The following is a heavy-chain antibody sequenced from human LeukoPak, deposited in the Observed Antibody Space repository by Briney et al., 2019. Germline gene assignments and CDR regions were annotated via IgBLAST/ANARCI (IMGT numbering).Heavy chain of an antibody. Sequence: GGSLRLSCAASGFTFSSYAMSWVRQAPGKGLEWVSAISGSGGSTYYADSVKGRFTISRDNSKNTQYLQMNSLRAEDTAVYYCAKEGDVVPAAMRLYWGQGTLVTVSS. J-gene: IGHJ4*02. CDR3: AKEGDVVPAAMRLY. D-gene: IGHD2-2*01. V-gene: IGHV3-23*01. CDR2: ISGSGGST. CDR1: GFTFSSYA.